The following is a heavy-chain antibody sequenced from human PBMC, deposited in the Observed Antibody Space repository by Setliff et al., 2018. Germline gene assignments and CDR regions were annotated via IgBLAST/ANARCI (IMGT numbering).Heavy chain of an antibody. D-gene: IGHD2-21*01. Sequence: SETLSLTCTVPGGSMSSISYYWGWIRQPPGKGLEWIGTIYDSGSINYNPSLKSRVTMSVDKSKNQFSLKLTSVTAADTAVYYCARGLEGEDYFYYMDVWGKGNTVTVSS. CDR1: GGSMSSISYY. CDR2: IYDSGSI. V-gene: IGHV4-39*07. J-gene: IGHJ6*03. CDR3: ARGLEGEDYFYYMDV.